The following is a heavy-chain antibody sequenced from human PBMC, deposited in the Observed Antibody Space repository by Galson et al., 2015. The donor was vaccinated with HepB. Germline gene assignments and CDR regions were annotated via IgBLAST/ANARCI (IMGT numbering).Heavy chain of an antibody. Sequence: QSGAEVKKPGESLKISCKGSGSSFTSYWIGWVRQMPGKGLEWMGIIYPGDSDTRYSPSFQGQVTISADKSISTAYLQWSSLKASDTAMYYCARHRIDYGDYDSAFDIWGQGTMVTVSS. V-gene: IGHV5-51*01. CDR3: ARHRIDYGDYDSAFDI. CDR1: GSSFTSYW. D-gene: IGHD4-17*01. CDR2: IYPGDSDT. J-gene: IGHJ3*02.